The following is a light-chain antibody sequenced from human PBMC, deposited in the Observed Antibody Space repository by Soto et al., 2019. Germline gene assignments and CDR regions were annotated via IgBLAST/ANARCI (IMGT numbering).Light chain of an antibody. V-gene: IGKV3-11*01. J-gene: IGKJ5*01. CDR1: QSVDKF. Sequence: EIELTQSPATLSLSPGETATLSCRASQSVDKFLAWYQQRPGQPPRLLIFDSSNRATGVPVRFSGSGSGTVFTLTIGSLEPEDSAVYYCQQRKNWSPITFGQGTRLEIK. CDR2: DSS. CDR3: QQRKNWSPIT.